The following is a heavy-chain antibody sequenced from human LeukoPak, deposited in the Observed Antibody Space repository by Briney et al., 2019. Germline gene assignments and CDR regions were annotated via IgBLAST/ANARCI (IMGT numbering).Heavy chain of an antibody. J-gene: IGHJ3*02. V-gene: IGHV1-2*02. CDR1: GYTFTGYY. CDR3: ARPDYGDSAPDAFDI. Sequence: ASVKVSFKASGYTFTGYYMHWVRQAPGQGLEWMGWINPNSGGTNYAQKFQGRVTMTGDTSISTAYMELSRLRSDDTAVYYCARPDYGDSAPDAFDIWGQGTMVTVSS. CDR2: INPNSGGT. D-gene: IGHD4-17*01.